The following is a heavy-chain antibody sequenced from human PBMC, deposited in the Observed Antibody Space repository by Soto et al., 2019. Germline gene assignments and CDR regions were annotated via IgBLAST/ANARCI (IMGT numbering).Heavy chain of an antibody. CDR2: IYYSGST. CDR3: ARIPGVVRDTTWFDP. D-gene: IGHD3-10*01. Sequence: QIQLQESGPGLVKPSETLSLSCSVSGGSIRGYYWSWIRKPPGKGLELIGYIYYSGSTKYNPSLKSRVTISVDTSKNQFSLRLTSVTAADTAIYYCARIPGVVRDTTWFDPWGQGTLVTVSS. CDR1: GGSIRGYY. V-gene: IGHV4-59*01. J-gene: IGHJ5*02.